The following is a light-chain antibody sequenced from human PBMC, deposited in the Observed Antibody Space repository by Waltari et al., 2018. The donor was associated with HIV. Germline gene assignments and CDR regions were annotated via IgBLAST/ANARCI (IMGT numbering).Light chain of an antibody. CDR2: LGS. Sequence: DIVMTQSPLSLPVTPGEPASISCRSSQSLLHSNGYIYLDWYLQKPGQSPQLLIYLGSNRASGVPDRFSGSGSGTDFTLKISRVEAEDVGVYYCMQALQTPRTFGQGTKLEIK. V-gene: IGKV2-28*01. J-gene: IGKJ2*02. CDR3: MQALQTPRT. CDR1: QSLLHSNGYIY.